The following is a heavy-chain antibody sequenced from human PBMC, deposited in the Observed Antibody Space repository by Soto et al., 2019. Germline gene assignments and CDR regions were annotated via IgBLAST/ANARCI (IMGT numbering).Heavy chain of an antibody. J-gene: IGHJ4*02. CDR3: ATDVRYSSSWYDY. Sequence: ASVKVSCKVSGYTLTELSMHWVRQAPGKGLEWMEGFDPEDGETIYAQKFQGRVTMTEDTSTDTAYIELSSLRSEDTAVYYCATDVRYSSSWYDYWGQGTLVTVSS. CDR2: FDPEDGET. V-gene: IGHV1-24*01. CDR1: GYTLTELS. D-gene: IGHD6-13*01.